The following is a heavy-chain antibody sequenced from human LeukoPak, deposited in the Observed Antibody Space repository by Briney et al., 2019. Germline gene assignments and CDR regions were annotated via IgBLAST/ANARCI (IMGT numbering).Heavy chain of an antibody. D-gene: IGHD2-2*01. V-gene: IGHV3-48*01. Sequence: GGSLRLSCAASGFTVSSNYMSWVRQAPGKGLEWVSYISSSSSTIYYADSVKGRFTISRDNAKNSLYLQMNSLKTEDTAVYYCTTLVWVDFSSINSNPPDYWGQGTLVTVSS. CDR2: ISSSSSTI. CDR1: GFTVSSNY. J-gene: IGHJ4*02. CDR3: TTLVWVDFSSINSNPPDY.